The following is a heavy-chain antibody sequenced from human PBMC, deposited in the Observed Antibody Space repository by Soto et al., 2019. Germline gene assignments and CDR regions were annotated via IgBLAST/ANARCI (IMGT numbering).Heavy chain of an antibody. V-gene: IGHV1-18*01. Sequence: QVQLVQSGAEVKNPGASVKVSFKASGYSFTRYGIGWARQAPGQGLDWMGWINAYNGNTNYAQNLQGRLTLTTDTSTTTAYMELRSLRSNDTAIYYCAMVDVYVTPSPQDVWGQGTTVTVSS. CDR1: GYSFTRYG. D-gene: IGHD3-16*01. CDR3: AMVDVYVTPSPQDV. J-gene: IGHJ6*02. CDR2: INAYNGNT.